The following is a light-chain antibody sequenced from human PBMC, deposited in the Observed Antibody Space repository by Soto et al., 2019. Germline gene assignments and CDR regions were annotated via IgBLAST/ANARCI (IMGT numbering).Light chain of an antibody. J-gene: IGKJ1*01. CDR1: QDIRNY. V-gene: IGKV1-9*01. CDR3: QQLDSYPRT. Sequence: IHVAHSPSFRATAVVDRVTIPYRASQDIRNYLAWYQQKPGKAPKVLVYAASTLVRGGPSRFSGSGSGTEFSLTISSLQPEDFAPYYCQQLDSYPRTFGQGTKVDIK. CDR2: AAS.